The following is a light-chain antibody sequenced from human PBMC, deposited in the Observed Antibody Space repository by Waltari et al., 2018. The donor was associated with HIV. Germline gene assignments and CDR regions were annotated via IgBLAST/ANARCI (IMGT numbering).Light chain of an antibody. CDR2: RAS. V-gene: IGKV1-5*03. CDR3: QHPIKT. CDR1: QNISTW. J-gene: IGKJ3*01. Sequence: DIQMTQSPSTLSDSVGDRVNITCRASQNISTWLAWYQQKPGKAPKLLIYRASNLESGVPSRFSGSGSGTEFTLTISSLQPDDLATYYCQHPIKTFGPGTKVEIK.